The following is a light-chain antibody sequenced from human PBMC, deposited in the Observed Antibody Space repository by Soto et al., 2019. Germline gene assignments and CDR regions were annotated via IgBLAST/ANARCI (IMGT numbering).Light chain of an antibody. CDR1: SSDIGSYDY. V-gene: IGLV2-11*01. Sequence: QSALTQPRSVSGSPGQSVAISCTGTSSDIGSYDYVSWYQQYPGQAPKLMIYDVTKRPSGVPDRFSGSKSGSTASLTISGLQAEDEADYYCCSYAGSYTFVFGVGTKVTVL. CDR2: DVT. J-gene: IGLJ1*01. CDR3: CSYAGSYTFV.